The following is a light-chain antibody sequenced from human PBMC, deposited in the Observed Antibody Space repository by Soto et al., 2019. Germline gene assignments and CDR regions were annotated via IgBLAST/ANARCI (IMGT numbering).Light chain of an antibody. V-gene: IGLV2-14*03. CDR1: SSDVGGYNY. CDR2: DVS. CDR3: NSYTSGTTLV. Sequence: QSVLTQPASVSGSPGQSITISCTGTSSDVGGYNYVSWYQQHPGKDPKLMIYDVSNRPSGVSNRFSGSKSGNTASLTISGLQAEDEADYYCNSYTSGTTLVFGTGTKLTVL. J-gene: IGLJ1*01.